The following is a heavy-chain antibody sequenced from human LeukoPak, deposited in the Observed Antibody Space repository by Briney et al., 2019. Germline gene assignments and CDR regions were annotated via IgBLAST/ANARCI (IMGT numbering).Heavy chain of an antibody. Sequence: PGGSLRLSCAASGFTFSSYAMSWVRQAPGKGLEWVSAISGSGGSTYYADSVKGRFTISRDNSKNTLFLQMSRLRAEDTAIYYCAKDRALDQFDYWGKGTLVTVSS. V-gene: IGHV3-23*01. CDR1: GFTFSSYA. D-gene: IGHD6-6*01. J-gene: IGHJ4*02. CDR2: ISGSGGST. CDR3: AKDRALDQFDY.